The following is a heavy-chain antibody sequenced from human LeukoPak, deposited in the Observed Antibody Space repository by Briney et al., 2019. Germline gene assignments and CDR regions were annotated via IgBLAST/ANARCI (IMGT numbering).Heavy chain of an antibody. V-gene: IGHV1-69*13. J-gene: IGHJ6*03. CDR2: IIPIFGTA. CDR1: GGTFSSYA. CDR3: ARGGYYDFWSGRKYYYYYYYMDV. D-gene: IGHD3-3*01. Sequence: SVKVSCKASGGTFSSYAISWVRQAPGQGVEWMGGIIPIFGTANYAQKFQGRVTITADESTSAAYMELSSLRSEDTAVYYCARGGYYDFWSGRKYYYYYYYMDVWGKGTTVTVSS.